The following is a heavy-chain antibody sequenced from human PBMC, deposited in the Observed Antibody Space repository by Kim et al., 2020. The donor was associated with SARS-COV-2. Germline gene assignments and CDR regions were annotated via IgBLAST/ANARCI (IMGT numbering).Heavy chain of an antibody. D-gene: IGHD4-17*01. Sequence: DPVKGRFTGSRDNTKDSLYLQMNSLRPDDTALYYCARDVAVRDRNGGLFDYWGQGTLVTVSS. CDR3: ARDVAVRDRNGGLFDY. V-gene: IGHV3-43*01. J-gene: IGHJ4*02.